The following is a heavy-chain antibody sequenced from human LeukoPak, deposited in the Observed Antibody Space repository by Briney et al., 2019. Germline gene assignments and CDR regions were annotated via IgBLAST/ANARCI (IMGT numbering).Heavy chain of an antibody. CDR3: ARRMIQSDYHSHNNWFDP. Sequence: SETLSLTCTVSGGSITTSYWGWLRQPPGQGLEWIGYIYNSGSTNYNPSLKSRVTISVDTSKNQFSLKLNSVTAADTAVYYCARRMIQSDYHSHNNWFDPWGQGTLVTVSS. CDR2: IYNSGST. V-gene: IGHV4-4*09. D-gene: IGHD4-17*01. CDR1: GGSITTSY. J-gene: IGHJ5*02.